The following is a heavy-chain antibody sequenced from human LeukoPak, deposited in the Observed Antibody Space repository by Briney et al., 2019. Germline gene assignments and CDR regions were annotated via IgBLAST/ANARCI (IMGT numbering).Heavy chain of an antibody. CDR3: TSNARMVKRQLVRDYYYYMDV. J-gene: IGHJ6*03. CDR1: GFTFSGSA. V-gene: IGHV3-73*01. CDR2: IRSKANSYAT. Sequence: KSGGSLRLSCAASGFTFSGSAMHWVRQASGKGLEWVGRIRSKANSYATAYAASVKGRFTISRDDSKNTAYLQMNSLKTEDTAVYYCTSNARMVKRQLVRDYYYYMDVWGKGTTVTVSS. D-gene: IGHD6-13*01.